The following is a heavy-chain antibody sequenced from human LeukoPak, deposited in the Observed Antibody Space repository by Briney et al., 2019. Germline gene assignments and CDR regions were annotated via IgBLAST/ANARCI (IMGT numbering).Heavy chain of an antibody. CDR1: GGPISSSSYY. Sequence: SETLSLTCTVSGGPISSSSYYWGWIRQPPGKGLEWIGSIYYSGSTYYNPSLKSRVTISVDTSKNQFSLKLSSVIAADTAVYYCAREAGWLVPYYFDYWGQGTLVTVSS. V-gene: IGHV4-39*02. CDR3: AREAGWLVPYYFDY. D-gene: IGHD6-19*01. J-gene: IGHJ4*02. CDR2: IYYSGST.